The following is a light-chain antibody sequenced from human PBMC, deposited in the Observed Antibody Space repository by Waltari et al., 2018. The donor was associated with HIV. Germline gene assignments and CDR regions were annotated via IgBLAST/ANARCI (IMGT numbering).Light chain of an antibody. CDR3: QQTYSAPWT. CDR2: SAS. V-gene: IGKV1-39*01. CDR1: QTISKF. Sequence: IQMTQSPSSLSASVGDSVTVSCRSNQTISKFLNWYQHKPGKAPNLLISSASNLHSGVPSRFGGSGSGTDFALTISSVQPEDFAVYYCQQTYSAPWTFGQGTKIDIK. J-gene: IGKJ1*01.